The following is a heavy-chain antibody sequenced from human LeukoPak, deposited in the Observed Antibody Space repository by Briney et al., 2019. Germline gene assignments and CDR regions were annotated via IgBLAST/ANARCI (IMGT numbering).Heavy chain of an antibody. Sequence: GGSLRLSCAASGFTFSSYSMNWVRQAPGKGLEWVSSISSSSSYIYYADSMKGRFTISRDNAKNSLYLQMNSLRAEDTAVHYCARVIAAADYYFDYWGQGTLVTVSS. CDR3: ARVIAAADYYFDY. J-gene: IGHJ4*02. V-gene: IGHV3-21*01. D-gene: IGHD6-13*01. CDR2: ISSSSSYI. CDR1: GFTFSSYS.